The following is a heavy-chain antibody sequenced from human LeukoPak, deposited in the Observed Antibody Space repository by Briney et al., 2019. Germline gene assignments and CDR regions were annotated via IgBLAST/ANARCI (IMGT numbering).Heavy chain of an antibody. CDR3: ARAASNPSGSYYYGYFDY. CDR2: INAGNGNT. Sequence: ASVKVSCKASGDTFTSYAMHWVRQAPGQRLEWMGWINAGNGNTKYSQKFQGRVTITRDTSASTAYMELSSLRSEDTAVYYCARAASNPSGSYYYGYFDYWGQGTLVTVSS. J-gene: IGHJ4*02. D-gene: IGHD1-26*01. CDR1: GDTFTSYA. V-gene: IGHV1-3*01.